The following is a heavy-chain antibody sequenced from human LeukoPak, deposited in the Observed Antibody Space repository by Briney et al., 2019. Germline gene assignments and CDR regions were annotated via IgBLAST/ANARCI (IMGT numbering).Heavy chain of an antibody. CDR1: GGSISSSSYY. J-gene: IGHJ4*02. V-gene: IGHV4-61*05. Sequence: SETLSLTCTVSGGSISSSSYYWGWIRQPPGKGLEWIGYIYYSGSTNYNPSLKSRVTISVDTSKNQFSLKLSSVTAADTAVYYCARGGEWELALIDYWGQGTLVTVSS. D-gene: IGHD1-26*01. CDR2: IYYSGST. CDR3: ARGGEWELALIDY.